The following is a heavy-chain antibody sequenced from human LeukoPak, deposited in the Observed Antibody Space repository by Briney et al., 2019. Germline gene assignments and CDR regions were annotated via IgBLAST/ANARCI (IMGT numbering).Heavy chain of an antibody. CDR2: IYPGDSDT. Sequence: GESLKISCKGFGYNFATSWIGWVRQMPGKGLEWMGLIYPGDSDTRYSPSFQGQVTISADKSISTASLQWSSLRASDTAMYYCARVWACSSTSCPDAFDIWGQGTAVTVPS. V-gene: IGHV5-51*01. CDR1: GYNFATSW. J-gene: IGHJ3*02. CDR3: ARVWACSSTSCPDAFDI. D-gene: IGHD2-2*01.